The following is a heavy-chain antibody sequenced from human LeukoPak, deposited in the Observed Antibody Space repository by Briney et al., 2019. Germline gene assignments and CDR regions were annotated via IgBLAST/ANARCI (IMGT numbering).Heavy chain of an antibody. Sequence: QSGGSLRLSCAASGFTFSSYWMSWVRQAPGKGLEWVANIKQDGSEEYYVDSVKGRFTISRDNAKNSLYLQMNSLGAEDTAVYYCAKAPTGYVPDHWGQGTLVTVSP. D-gene: IGHD3-9*01. CDR1: GFTFSSYW. CDR2: IKQDGSEE. CDR3: AKAPTGYVPDH. V-gene: IGHV3-7*01. J-gene: IGHJ4*02.